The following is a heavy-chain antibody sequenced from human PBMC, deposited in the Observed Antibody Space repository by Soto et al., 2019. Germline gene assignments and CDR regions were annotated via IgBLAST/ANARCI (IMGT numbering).Heavy chain of an antibody. CDR1: GCSISSGGYS. V-gene: IGHV4-30-2*01. Sequence: PSETVSLTCAVSGCSISSGGYSWSWIRQPPGKGLEWIGYMYHSGSTYYNPSLKSRVTISIDRSKNQFSLKLSSVTAADTAVYYCAIRDDYGDYDGGFYYGMDVWGQGTTVTVSS. CDR2: MYHSGST. D-gene: IGHD4-17*01. J-gene: IGHJ6*02. CDR3: AIRDDYGDYDGGFYYGMDV.